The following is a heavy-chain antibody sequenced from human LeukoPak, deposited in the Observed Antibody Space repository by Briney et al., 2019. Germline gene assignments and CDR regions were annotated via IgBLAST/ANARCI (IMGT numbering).Heavy chain of an antibody. CDR2: INPNSGGT. Sequence: GASVKVSCKASGYTFTGYYMHWVRQAPGQGLEWMGWINPNSGGTNYAQKFQGRVTMTRDTSISTAYMELSSLRSDDTAVYYCARDYYGSGSYYQLGYWGQGTLVTVSS. J-gene: IGHJ4*02. CDR1: GYTFTGYY. V-gene: IGHV1-2*02. CDR3: ARDYYGSGSYYQLGY. D-gene: IGHD3-10*01.